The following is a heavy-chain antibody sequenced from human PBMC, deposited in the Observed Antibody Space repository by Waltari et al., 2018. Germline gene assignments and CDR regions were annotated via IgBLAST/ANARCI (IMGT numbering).Heavy chain of an antibody. D-gene: IGHD6-19*01. CDR1: GGSLSSSSYC. V-gene: IGHV4-39*07. J-gene: IGHJ2*01. CDR3: ARGGSRQWLVRYFDL. CDR2: IYYSGST. Sequence: QLQLQESGPGLVKPSETLSLTCTVSGGSLSSSSYCWGWIHQPPGKGLEWIGSIYYSGSTYYNPSLKSRVTISVDTSKNQFSLKLSSVTAADTAVYYCARGGSRQWLVRYFDLWGRGTLVTVSS.